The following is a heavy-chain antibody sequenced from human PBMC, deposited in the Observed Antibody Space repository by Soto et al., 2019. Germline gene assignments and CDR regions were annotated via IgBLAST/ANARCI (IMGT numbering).Heavy chain of an antibody. J-gene: IGHJ4*02. CDR1: GESITSLGYY. CDR2: VSYTGST. Sequence: QVHLQESGPGLVKPSQTLSLACSVSGESITSLGYYWTWVRQPPGKGLEWIGFVSYTGSTFYNSALRSRVTISRRPSQNQFFLDVKSVTVADTAMWFCTRGDYWGQGALVTVPS. V-gene: IGHV4-31*03. CDR3: TRGDY.